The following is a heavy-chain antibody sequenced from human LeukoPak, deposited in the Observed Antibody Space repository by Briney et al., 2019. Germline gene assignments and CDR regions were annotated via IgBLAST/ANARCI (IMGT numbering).Heavy chain of an antibody. CDR2: IYYSGST. Sequence: SETLSLTCTVSGGSISSYYWSWIRQPPGKGLEWIGYIYYSGSTSYNPSLKSRVTISVDTSKNQFSLKLSSVTAADTAVYYCARTAYSYGYYYYYGMDVWGQGTTVTVSS. D-gene: IGHD5-18*01. CDR1: GGSISSYY. V-gene: IGHV4-59*01. J-gene: IGHJ6*02. CDR3: ARTAYSYGYYYYYGMDV.